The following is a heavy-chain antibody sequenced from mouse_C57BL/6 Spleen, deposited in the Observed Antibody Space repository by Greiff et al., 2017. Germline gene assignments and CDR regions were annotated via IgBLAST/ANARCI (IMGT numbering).Heavy chain of an antibody. CDR1: GYTFTSYW. J-gene: IGHJ2*01. CDR3: TNWDGDY. D-gene: IGHD4-1*01. Sequence: QVQLKQPGAELVKPGASVKLSCKASGYTFTSYWMQWVKQRPGQGLEWIGEIDPSDSYTNYNQKFKGKATLTVDTSSSTAYMQLSSLTSEDSAVYYCTNWDGDYWGQGTTLTVSS. CDR2: IDPSDSYT. V-gene: IGHV1-50*01.